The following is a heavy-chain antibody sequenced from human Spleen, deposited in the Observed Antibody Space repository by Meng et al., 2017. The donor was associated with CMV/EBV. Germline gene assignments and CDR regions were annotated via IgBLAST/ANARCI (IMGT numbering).Heavy chain of an antibody. V-gene: IGHV3-74*01. Sequence: GESLKISCAASGFTFSSYWMHWVRQAPGKGLVWVSRINSDGSSTSYADSVKGRFTISRDNAKNTLYLQMNSLRAEDTAGYYCASHDFWSGNRDYWGQGTLVTVSS. J-gene: IGHJ4*02. CDR1: GFTFSSYW. D-gene: IGHD3-3*01. CDR2: INSDGSST. CDR3: ASHDFWSGNRDY.